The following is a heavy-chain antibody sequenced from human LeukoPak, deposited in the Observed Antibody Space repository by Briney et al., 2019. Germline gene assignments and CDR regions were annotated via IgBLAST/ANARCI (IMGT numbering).Heavy chain of an antibody. CDR1: GYTFTGYY. J-gene: IGHJ4*02. Sequence: ASVKVSCKASGYTFTGYYMHWVRQAPGQGLEWMGRINPNSGGTNYAQKFQGRVTMTRDTSISTAYMVLSRLRSDDTAVYYCARDTAMVYFDYWGQGTLVTVSS. CDR2: INPNSGGT. D-gene: IGHD5-18*01. CDR3: ARDTAMVYFDY. V-gene: IGHV1-2*06.